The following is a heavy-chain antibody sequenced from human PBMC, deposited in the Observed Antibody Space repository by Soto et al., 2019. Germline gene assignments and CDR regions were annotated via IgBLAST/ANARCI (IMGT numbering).Heavy chain of an antibody. D-gene: IGHD3-10*01. Sequence: QITLKESGPTLVKPTQTLTLTCTFSGFSLSTSGVGVGWIRQPPGEALAWLALIYWDDDKRYSPSLKSKLTIPKDTFKNPVVLTMPNMDPVDTRTYFCAKRCPLYGCLAYWGQRALVTVSS. J-gene: IGHJ4*02. CDR1: GFSLSTSGVG. CDR2: IYWDDDK. V-gene: IGHV2-5*02. CDR3: AKRCPLYGCLAY.